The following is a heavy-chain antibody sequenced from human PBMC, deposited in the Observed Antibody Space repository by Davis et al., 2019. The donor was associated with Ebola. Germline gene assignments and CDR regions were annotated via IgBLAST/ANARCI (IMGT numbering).Heavy chain of an antibody. Sequence: ASVKVSCKASGYTFTSYFMHWVRQAPGQGLEWMGVINPSGGGTTYAQKFQGRVTMTRDTSTSTVYMELSSLTSDDTAVYYCARELLWFGELPEYYFDYWGQGTLVTVSS. D-gene: IGHD3-10*01. CDR1: GYTFTSYF. CDR3: ARELLWFGELPEYYFDY. CDR2: INPSGGGT. V-gene: IGHV1-46*01. J-gene: IGHJ4*02.